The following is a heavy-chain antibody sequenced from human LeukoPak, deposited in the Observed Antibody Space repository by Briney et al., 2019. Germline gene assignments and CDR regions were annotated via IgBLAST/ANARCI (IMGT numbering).Heavy chain of an antibody. V-gene: IGHV3-30*04. CDR1: GFMFSTHA. CDR2: ISYDGLDE. J-gene: IGHJ3*02. Sequence: GRSLRLSCAGSGFMFSTHAMYWVRQAPGKGLEWVALISYDGLDEYYGDTVEGRFTISRDNSKNTVYLQMNSLRAEDTAVYYCAKDPYAEPDAFDIWGQGTMVTVSS. D-gene: IGHD1-14*01. CDR3: AKDPYAEPDAFDI.